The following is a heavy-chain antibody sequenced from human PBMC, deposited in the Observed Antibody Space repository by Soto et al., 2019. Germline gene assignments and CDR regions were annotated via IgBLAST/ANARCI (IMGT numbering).Heavy chain of an antibody. D-gene: IGHD3-3*01. CDR2: ISGSGGST. CDR1: GFTFSSYA. V-gene: IGHV3-23*01. J-gene: IGHJ6*03. CDR3: AKAGYAIFGVVPNYYYMDV. Sequence: GGSLRLSCAASGFTFSSYAMSWVRQAPGKGLEWVSAISGSGGSTYYADSVKGRFTISRDNSKNTLYLQMNSLRAEDTAVYYCAKAGYAIFGVVPNYYYMDVWGKGTTVTVSS.